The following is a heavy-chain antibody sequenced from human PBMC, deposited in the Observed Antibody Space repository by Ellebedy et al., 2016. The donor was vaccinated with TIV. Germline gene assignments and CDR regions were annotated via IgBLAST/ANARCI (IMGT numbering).Heavy chain of an antibody. Sequence: PGGSLRLSCAASGFTFSRYWMHWVRQVPGKGLVWVSRINSDGSTTNYADSVKGRFTISRDNSNNTLWLQMSGLRAEDTARYFCAKDLGIERQWGFDYWGQGTLVTVSS. D-gene: IGHD1-26*01. J-gene: IGHJ4*02. CDR2: INSDGSTT. CDR3: AKDLGIERQWGFDY. CDR1: GFTFSRYW. V-gene: IGHV3-74*01.